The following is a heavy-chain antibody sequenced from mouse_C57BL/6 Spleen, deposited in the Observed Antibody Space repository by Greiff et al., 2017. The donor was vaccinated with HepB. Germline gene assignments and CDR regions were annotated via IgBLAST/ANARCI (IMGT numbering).Heavy chain of an antibody. Sequence: VKLQQPGAELVMPGASVKLSCKASGYTFTSYWMHWVKQRPGQGLEWIGEIDPSDSYTNYNQKFKGKSTLTVDKSSSTAYMQLSSLTSEDSAVYYCARGAAQAGYFDYWGQGTTLTVSS. D-gene: IGHD3-2*02. CDR2: IDPSDSYT. CDR3: ARGAAQAGYFDY. CDR1: GYTFTSYW. V-gene: IGHV1-69*01. J-gene: IGHJ2*01.